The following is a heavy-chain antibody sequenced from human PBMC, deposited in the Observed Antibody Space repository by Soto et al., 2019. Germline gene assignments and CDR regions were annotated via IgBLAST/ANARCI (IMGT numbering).Heavy chain of an antibody. V-gene: IGHV1-2*04. CDR3: ASDLARLGERQMPNYYYYGMDV. CDR1: GYTFTGYY. Sequence: ASVKVSCKASGYTFTGYYMHWVRQAPGQGLEWMGWINPNSGGTNYAQKFQGWVTMTRDTSISTAYMELSRLRSDDTAVYYCASDLARLGERQMPNYYYYGMDVWGQGTTVTVS. J-gene: IGHJ6*02. CDR2: INPNSGGT. D-gene: IGHD3-10*01.